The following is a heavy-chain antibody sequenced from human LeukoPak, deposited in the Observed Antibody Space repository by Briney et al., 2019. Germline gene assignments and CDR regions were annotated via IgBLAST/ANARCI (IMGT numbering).Heavy chain of an antibody. V-gene: IGHV3-23*01. Sequence: GGSLRLSCAASGGSFSDSAVSWVRHSPGEGLKWVSSISDTGGRTYYADSVKGRFTITRDNSRNTVNLQMNSLRAGDTARYYFAKGRQHLDLWRFDLWGQGILVIVSS. D-gene: IGHD3-3*01. CDR1: GGSFSDSA. CDR2: ISDTGGRT. CDR3: AKGRQHLDLWRFDL. J-gene: IGHJ5*02.